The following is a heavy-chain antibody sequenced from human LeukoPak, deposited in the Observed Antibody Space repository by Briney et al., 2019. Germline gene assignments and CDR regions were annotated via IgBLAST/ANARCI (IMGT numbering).Heavy chain of an antibody. CDR2: IYYSGST. Sequence: SETLSLTCTVSGGSISSSSHYWGWIRQPPGKGLEWIGSIYYSGSTYYNPSLKSRVTISVDTSKNQFSLKLSSVTAADTAVYYCARDPIAVAGPHYFDYWGQGTLVTVSS. J-gene: IGHJ4*02. D-gene: IGHD6-19*01. CDR3: ARDPIAVAGPHYFDY. V-gene: IGHV4-39*07. CDR1: GGSISSSSHY.